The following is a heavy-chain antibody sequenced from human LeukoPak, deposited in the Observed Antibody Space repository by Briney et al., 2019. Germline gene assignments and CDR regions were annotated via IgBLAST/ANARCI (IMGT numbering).Heavy chain of an antibody. J-gene: IGHJ4*02. D-gene: IGHD3-22*01. V-gene: IGHV4-39*07. CDR1: GGSITSSSYS. CDR3: ARVTGYIVEDYFDY. Sequence: SETLSLTCTVSGGSITSSSYSWGWIRQPPGKGLEWIASMSYSGSTYYNPSLKSRVTISVDTSKNQFSLRLSSVTAADTAVYYCARVTGYIVEDYFDYWGQGTLVTVSS. CDR2: MSYSGST.